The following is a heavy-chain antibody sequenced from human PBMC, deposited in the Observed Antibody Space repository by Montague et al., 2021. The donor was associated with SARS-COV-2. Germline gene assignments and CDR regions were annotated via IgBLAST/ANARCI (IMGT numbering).Heavy chain of an antibody. J-gene: IGHJ4*02. CDR1: GFTFSSYS. CDR2: ISSSSSYI. D-gene: IGHD6-19*01. CDR3: ARDRDSSGWFDY. V-gene: IGHV3-21*01. Sequence: LSLSLAASGFTFSSYSVNWVRQAPGKGLEWVSSISSSSSYIYYADSVKGRFTISRDNAKNSLYLQMNSLRAEDTAVYYCARDRDSSGWFDYWGQGTLVTVSS.